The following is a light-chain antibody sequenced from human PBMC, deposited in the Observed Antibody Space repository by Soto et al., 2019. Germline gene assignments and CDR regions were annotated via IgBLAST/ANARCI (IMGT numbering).Light chain of an antibody. J-gene: IGLJ1*01. Sequence: QSALTQPASVSGSPGQSITISCTGITDDIRSYKLVSWYQQYPGKAPKLIIYDDDQRPSGIPDRFSGSKSGTSATLGITGFQTGDEADYYCGSWDSSLSAYVFGTGTKVTVL. CDR3: GSWDSSLSAYV. CDR1: TDDIRSYKL. CDR2: DDD. V-gene: IGLV1-51*01.